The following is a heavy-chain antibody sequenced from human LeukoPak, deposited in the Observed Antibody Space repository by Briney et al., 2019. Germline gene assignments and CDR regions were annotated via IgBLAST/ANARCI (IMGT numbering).Heavy chain of an antibody. J-gene: IGHJ4*02. CDR1: GFTFSSYG. CDR2: IRYDGSNK. V-gene: IGHV3-30*02. CDR3: ARQGLRYFDWLSIMGIDY. Sequence: GGSLRLSCAASGFTFSSYGMHWVRQAPGKGLEWVAFIRYDGSNKYYADCVKGRFTISRDNAKNSLYLQMNSLRAEDTAVYYCARQGLRYFDWLSIMGIDYWGQGTLVTVSS. D-gene: IGHD3-9*01.